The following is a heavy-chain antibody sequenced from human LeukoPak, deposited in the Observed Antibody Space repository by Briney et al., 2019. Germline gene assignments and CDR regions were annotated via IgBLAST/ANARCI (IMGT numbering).Heavy chain of an antibody. Sequence: ASVKVSCKASEYTFTGYYMHWVRQAPGQGLEWMGWINPNSGGTNYAQKFQGRVTMTRDTSISTAYMELSRLRSDDTAVYYCARDTGDPNSFTVIPALAYWGQGTLVTVSS. CDR2: INPNSGGT. J-gene: IGHJ4*02. CDR1: EYTFTGYY. D-gene: IGHD4-17*01. CDR3: ARDTGDPNSFTVIPALAY. V-gene: IGHV1-2*02.